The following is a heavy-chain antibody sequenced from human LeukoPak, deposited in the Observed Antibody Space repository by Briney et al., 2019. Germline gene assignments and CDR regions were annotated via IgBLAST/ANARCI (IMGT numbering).Heavy chain of an antibody. CDR3: AIGSSLDY. Sequence: PGRSLRLSCAASGFTFSSYGMHWVRQAPGKGLEWVAVISYDGSNKYYADSVKGRFTISRDNSKNTLYLQMNSLRAEDTAVYYCAIGSSLDYWGQGTLVTVSS. J-gene: IGHJ4*02. D-gene: IGHD1-26*01. V-gene: IGHV3-30*03. CDR1: GFTFSSYG. CDR2: ISYDGSNK.